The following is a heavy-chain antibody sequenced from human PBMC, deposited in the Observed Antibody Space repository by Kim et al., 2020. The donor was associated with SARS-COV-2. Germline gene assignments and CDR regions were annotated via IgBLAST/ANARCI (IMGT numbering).Heavy chain of an antibody. V-gene: IGHV4-31*03. J-gene: IGHJ5*02. CDR3: AREISCSSTSCANWFDP. CDR2: IYYSGST. CDR1: GGSISSGGYY. Sequence: SETLSLTCTVSGGSISSGGYYWSWIRQHPGKGLEWIGYIYYSGSTYYNPSLKSRVTISVDTSKNQFSLKLSSVTAADTAVYYCAREISCSSTSCANWFDPWGQGTLVTVSS. D-gene: IGHD2-2*01.